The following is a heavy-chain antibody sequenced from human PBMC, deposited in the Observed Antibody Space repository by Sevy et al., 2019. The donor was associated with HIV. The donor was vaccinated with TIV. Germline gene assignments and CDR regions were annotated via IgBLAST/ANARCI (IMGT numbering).Heavy chain of an antibody. CDR3: ARGKSGYGYGLNS. V-gene: IGHV3-66*01. CDR2: IYSDGTT. D-gene: IGHD5-18*01. J-gene: IGHJ4*02. Sequence: GGSLRLSCAASGFTVSSNYMTWVRQAPGKGLEGVSVIYSDGTTYHADSVKDRFTISRHNSKNTLYIQMNSLRAEDTAVYYCARGKSGYGYGLNSWGQGTLVTVSS. CDR1: GFTVSSNY.